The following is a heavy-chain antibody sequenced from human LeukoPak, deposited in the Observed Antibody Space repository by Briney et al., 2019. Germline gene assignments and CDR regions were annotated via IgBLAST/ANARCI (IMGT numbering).Heavy chain of an antibody. CDR3: ARGGYSYGFRTFDY. J-gene: IGHJ4*02. Sequence: PGGSLRLSCAASGFTSSSYSMNWVRQAPGKGLEWVSYISSSSSTIYYADSVKGRFTISRDNAKNSLYLQMNSLRAEDTAVYYCARGGYSYGFRTFDYWGQGTLVTVS. V-gene: IGHV3-48*01. CDR2: ISSSSSTI. CDR1: GFTSSSYS. D-gene: IGHD5-18*01.